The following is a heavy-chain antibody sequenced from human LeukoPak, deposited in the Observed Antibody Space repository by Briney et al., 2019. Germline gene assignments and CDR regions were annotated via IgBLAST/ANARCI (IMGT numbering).Heavy chain of an antibody. Sequence: GGSLRLSCAASGFTFSSYAMSWVRQAPGKGLEWVSVISGSGGSTYSADSVKGRFTISRDNSKNTLYLQMNSLRAEDTAVYFCAKSQDGGRLFHFNYWGQGTLVTVSS. J-gene: IGHJ4*02. CDR1: GFTFSSYA. CDR3: AKSQDGGRLFHFNY. D-gene: IGHD1-26*01. V-gene: IGHV3-23*01. CDR2: ISGSGGST.